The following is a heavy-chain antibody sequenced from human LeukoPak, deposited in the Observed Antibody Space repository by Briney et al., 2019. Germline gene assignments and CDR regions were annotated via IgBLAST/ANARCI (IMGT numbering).Heavy chain of an antibody. CDR2: INPNSGGT. Sequence: GASVKVSCKASGYTFTGYYMHWVRQAPGQGLEWMGWINPNSGGTNYAQKFQGRVTMTRDTSISTAYMELSRLRSDDTAVYYCARVSVGATSYYYYYYYMDVWGKGTTVTVSS. V-gene: IGHV1-2*02. CDR3: ARVSVGATSYYYYYYYMDV. D-gene: IGHD1-26*01. CDR1: GYTFTGYY. J-gene: IGHJ6*03.